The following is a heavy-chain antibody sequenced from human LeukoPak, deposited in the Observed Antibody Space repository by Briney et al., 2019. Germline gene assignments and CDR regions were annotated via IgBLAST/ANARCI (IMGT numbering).Heavy chain of an antibody. J-gene: IGHJ4*02. D-gene: IGHD2-2*01. V-gene: IGHV4-59*01. Sequence: SETLSLTCTVSGGSISSYYWSWIRRPPGKGLEWIGYIYYSGSTNYNPSLKSRVTISVDTSKNQFSLKLSSVTAADTAVYYCARVGGQYQLLDYWGQGTLVTVSS. CDR1: GGSISSYY. CDR2: IYYSGST. CDR3: ARVGGQYQLLDY.